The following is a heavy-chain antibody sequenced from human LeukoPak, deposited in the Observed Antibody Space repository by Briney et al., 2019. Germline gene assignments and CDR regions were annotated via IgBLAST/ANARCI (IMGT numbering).Heavy chain of an antibody. CDR2: IYYSGST. CDR3: ARGPPGYSYGYYFDY. J-gene: IGHJ4*02. CDR1: GGSISNYY. V-gene: IGHV4-59*01. Sequence: SETLPLTCTVSGGSISNYYWSWIRQPPGKGLEWIGYIYYSGSTNYNPSLKSRVTISVDTSKNQFSLKLSSVTAADTAVYYCARGPPGYSYGYYFDYWGQGTLVTVSS. D-gene: IGHD5-18*01.